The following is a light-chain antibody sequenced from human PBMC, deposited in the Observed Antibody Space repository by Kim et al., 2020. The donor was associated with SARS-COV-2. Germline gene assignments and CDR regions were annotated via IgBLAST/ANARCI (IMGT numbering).Light chain of an antibody. V-gene: IGKV3-15*01. CDR2: GAS. CDR3: QQYDDWPPWT. Sequence: SPGEPATLSCRASQSVSTNVAWYQQKPGQAPRLLIYGASTRATGIPARFSGSGSGTDFTLTISSLQSEDLAVYHCQQYDDWPPWTFGQGTKVDIK. J-gene: IGKJ1*01. CDR1: QSVSTN.